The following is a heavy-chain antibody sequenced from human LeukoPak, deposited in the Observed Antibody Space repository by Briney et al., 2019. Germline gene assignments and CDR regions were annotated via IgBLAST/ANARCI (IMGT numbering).Heavy chain of an antibody. D-gene: IGHD3-10*01. V-gene: IGHV3-23*01. CDR3: AKARFRPGRYGLGSYYAPFDY. J-gene: IGHJ4*02. CDR2: ISGSGGST. Sequence: PGGSLRLSCAASGFTFSSYAMSWVRQAPGKGLEWVSAISGSGGSTYCADSVKGRFTISRDNSKNTLYLQMNSLRAEDTAVYYCAKARFRPGRYGLGSYYAPFDYWGQGTLVTVSS. CDR1: GFTFSSYA.